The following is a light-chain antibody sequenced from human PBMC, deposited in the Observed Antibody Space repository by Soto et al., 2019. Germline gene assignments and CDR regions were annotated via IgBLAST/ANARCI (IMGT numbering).Light chain of an antibody. CDR1: QDISKY. CDR3: QQYDSFPRT. V-gene: IGKV1-33*01. Sequence: DLLMTQSPSSLSPSVGDRVTITCQASQDISKYLNWYQQKPGTPPKLLIYHSSNLETGVPSRFSGSGSGTHFILTISSLQPEDIATYFCQQYDSFPRTFGQGTKLDLK. J-gene: IGKJ2*01. CDR2: HSS.